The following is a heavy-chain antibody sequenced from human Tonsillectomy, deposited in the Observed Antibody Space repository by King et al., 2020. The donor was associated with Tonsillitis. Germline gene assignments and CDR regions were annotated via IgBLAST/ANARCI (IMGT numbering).Heavy chain of an antibody. CDR1: GFIFSSYG. CDR2: IQYDGTNK. J-gene: IGHJ3*02. V-gene: IGHV3-30*02. CDR3: AKGMAVTARAFDI. D-gene: IGHD2-21*02. Sequence: HVQLVESGGGVVQPGGSLRLSCAASGFIFSSYGMHWVRQAPGKGLEGVAFIQYDGTNKYYGDSVKGRFIISRDNSKNTLYLQLNSLRVEDTAVYYCAKGMAVTARAFDIWGQGTKVTVSS.